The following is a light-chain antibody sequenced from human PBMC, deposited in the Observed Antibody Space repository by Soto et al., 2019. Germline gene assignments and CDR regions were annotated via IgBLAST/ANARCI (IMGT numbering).Light chain of an antibody. CDR2: GNG. V-gene: IGLV1-40*01. CDR3: QSYDSRLSGYV. J-gene: IGLJ1*01. CDR1: SSNIGSGYD. Sequence: QSVLTQPPSVSGAPGQRVTISCTGRSSNIGSGYDVHWYQQLPGTAPKLLIYGNGNRPSGVPARFSVSESGTSASLAITGLQAEDEADYYCQSYDSRLSGYVFGTGTKAPS.